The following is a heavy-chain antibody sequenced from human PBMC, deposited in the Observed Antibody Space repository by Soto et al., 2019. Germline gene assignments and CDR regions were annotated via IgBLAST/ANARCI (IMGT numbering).Heavy chain of an antibody. CDR1: GFTFSSYE. J-gene: IGHJ4*02. CDR3: ARGYCTSSACQWNFDY. D-gene: IGHD2-8*02. CDR2: ITSTGSTR. Sequence: EVQLVESGGGLVQPGGSLRLSCAASGFTFSSYEMNWVRQAPGKGLEWVSDITSTGSTRYYADSVKGRFTISRDNAKNSLYRQMNSLRAEDTAVYYCARGYCTSSACQWNFDYWGQGTLVTVSS. V-gene: IGHV3-48*03.